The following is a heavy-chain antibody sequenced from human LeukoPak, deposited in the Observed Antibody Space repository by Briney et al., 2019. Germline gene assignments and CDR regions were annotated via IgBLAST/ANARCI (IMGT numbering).Heavy chain of an antibody. CDR3: ARHPGRMITFGGIKSAYYFDY. CDR1: GGSISSSSYY. Sequence: PSETLSLTCTVSGGSISSSSYYWGWIRQPPGKGLEWIGSIYYSGSTYYNPSLKSRVTISVDTSKKQFSLKLSSVTAADTAVYYCARHPGRMITFGGIKSAYYFDYWGQGTLVTVSS. V-gene: IGHV4-39*01. CDR2: IYYSGST. J-gene: IGHJ4*02. D-gene: IGHD3-16*01.